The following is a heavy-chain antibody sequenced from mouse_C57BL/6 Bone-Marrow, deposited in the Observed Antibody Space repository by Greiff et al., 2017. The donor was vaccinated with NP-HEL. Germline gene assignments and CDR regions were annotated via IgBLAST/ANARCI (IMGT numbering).Heavy chain of an antibody. V-gene: IGHV1-72*01. CDR3: ARYYDGSSSFDY. J-gene: IGHJ2*01. CDR2: IVPNSGGT. D-gene: IGHD1-1*01. Sequence: VQRVESGAELVKPGASVKLSCKASGYTFTSYLMHWVKQRPGRGLEWIGRIVPNSGGTKYNEKFKSKATLTVDKPSSTAYMQLNSLTSEDSAVYDCARYYDGSSSFDYWGRGTTLTVSS. CDR1: GYTFTSYL.